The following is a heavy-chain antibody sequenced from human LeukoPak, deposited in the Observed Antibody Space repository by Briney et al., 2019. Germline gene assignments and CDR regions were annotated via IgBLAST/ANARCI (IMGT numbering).Heavy chain of an antibody. J-gene: IGHJ6*02. CDR3: AKDSSGWYKKGMDV. CDR2: ISGSGGTR. Sequence: GGSLRLSCAASGFTFSSYAMIWVRQAPGKGLEWVSDISGSGGTRYYADSVKGRFTISRDNSKNTLYLQMNSLRAEDTAVYYCAKDSSGWYKKGMDVWGQGTTVTVSS. D-gene: IGHD6-13*01. V-gene: IGHV3-23*01. CDR1: GFTFSSYA.